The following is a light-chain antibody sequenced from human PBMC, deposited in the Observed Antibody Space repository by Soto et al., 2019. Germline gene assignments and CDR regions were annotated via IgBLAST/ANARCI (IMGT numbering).Light chain of an antibody. CDR1: QSVSSK. CDR3: QQYNNWPLT. Sequence: EIVMTQSPATLSVSPGERATLSCRASQSVSSKLAWYQHKPGQAPRLLIYAASTRATGFPARFSGSGSGTEFTLTISSLQSEDFAFYYCQQYNNWPLTFGEGTKVDNK. CDR2: AAS. J-gene: IGKJ4*01. V-gene: IGKV3-15*01.